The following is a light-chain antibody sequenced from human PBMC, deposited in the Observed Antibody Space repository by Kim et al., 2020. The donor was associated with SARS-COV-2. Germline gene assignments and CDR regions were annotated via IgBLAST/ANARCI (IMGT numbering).Light chain of an antibody. CDR3: NSRDSSGNHLV. CDR2: GKN. J-gene: IGLJ2*01. V-gene: IGLV3-19*01. CDR1: SLRSYY. Sequence: ALGQTVRITSQGDSLRSYYESWYQQKPGQAPVLVIYGKNNRPSGIPDRFSGSSSGNTASLTITGAQAEDEADYYCNSRDSSGNHLVFGGGTQLTVL.